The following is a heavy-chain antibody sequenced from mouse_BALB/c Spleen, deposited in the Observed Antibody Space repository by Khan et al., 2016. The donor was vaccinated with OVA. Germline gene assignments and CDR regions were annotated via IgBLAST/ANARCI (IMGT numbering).Heavy chain of an antibody. V-gene: IGHV1S137*01. Sequence: QIQLVQSGAALVRPGVSVELSCKGSGYTFTDFAMHWVKQSHAKSLAWIGVISTYYGDATCNQKFKGKATMTVDKSSCTAYMELARLTSDDSAVQYRAMGSCNFWFAYWGQGTLVTVAA. J-gene: IGHJ3*01. CDR3: AMGSCNFWFAY. CDR1: GYTFTDFA. CDR2: ISTYYGDA.